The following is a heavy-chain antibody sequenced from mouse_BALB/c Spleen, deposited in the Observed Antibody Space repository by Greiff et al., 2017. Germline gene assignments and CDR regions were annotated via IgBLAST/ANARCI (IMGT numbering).Heavy chain of an antibody. Sequence: DVQLVESGGGLVQPKGSLKLSCAASGFTFNTYAMHWVCQAPGKGLEWVARIRSKSNNYATYYADSVKDRFTISRDDSQSMLYLQMNNLKTEDTAMYYCVREGNSAMDYWGQGTSVTVSS. CDR3: VREGNSAMDY. V-gene: IGHV10-3*03. CDR2: IRSKSNNYAT. CDR1: GFTFNTYA. J-gene: IGHJ4*01. D-gene: IGHD2-1*01.